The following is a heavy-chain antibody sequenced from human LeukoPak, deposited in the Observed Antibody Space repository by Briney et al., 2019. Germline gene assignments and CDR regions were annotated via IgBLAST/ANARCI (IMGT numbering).Heavy chain of an antibody. D-gene: IGHD5-24*01. J-gene: IGHJ4*02. Sequence: PGGSLRLSCAVSGFTVSSNYMSWVREAPGKGLEWVSVIYSDGSTYSADSVKGRFTISRDNSKNTLYLQINSLRAEDTAVYYCARDSYGGEMATQPDPNEAPIWGQGTLVTVSS. CDR2: IYSDGST. CDR3: ARDSYGGEMATQPDPNEAPI. CDR1: GFTVSSNY. V-gene: IGHV3-53*01.